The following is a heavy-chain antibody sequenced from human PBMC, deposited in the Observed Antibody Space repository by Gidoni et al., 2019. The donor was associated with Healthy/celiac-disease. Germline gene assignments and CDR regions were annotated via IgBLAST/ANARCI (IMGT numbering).Heavy chain of an antibody. CDR3: ARVGKQGIPYYFDD. CDR2: ISAYNGTT. Sequence: QGQLGQSGAEVKKPGASVKVSCKASGYTFTSYGISWVRQAPGQGLEWMGWISAYNGTTNYAPKLQGRVTMTTDTSTSPAYMGLRSLRSDDTAVYYCARVGKQGIPYYFDDWGQGTLVTVSS. CDR1: GYTFTSYG. D-gene: IGHD7-27*01. V-gene: IGHV1-18*01. J-gene: IGHJ4*02.